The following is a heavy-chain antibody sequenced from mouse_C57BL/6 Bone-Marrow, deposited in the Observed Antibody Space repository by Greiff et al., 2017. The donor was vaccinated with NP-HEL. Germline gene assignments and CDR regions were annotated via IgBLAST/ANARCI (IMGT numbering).Heavy chain of an antibody. V-gene: IGHV14-4*01. Sequence: VQLQQSGAELVRPGASVKLSCTASGFNIKDDYMHWVKQRPEQGLEWIGWIDPENGDTEYASKFQGKATITADTSSNTAYLQLSSLTSEDTAVSYCTTWNDGYLFYFDYWGQGTTLTVSS. CDR2: IDPENGDT. D-gene: IGHD2-3*01. CDR1: GFNIKDDY. CDR3: TTWNDGYLFYFDY. J-gene: IGHJ2*01.